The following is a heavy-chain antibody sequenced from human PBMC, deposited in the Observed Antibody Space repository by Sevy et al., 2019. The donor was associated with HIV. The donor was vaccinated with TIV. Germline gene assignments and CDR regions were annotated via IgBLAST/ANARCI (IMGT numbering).Heavy chain of an antibody. CDR2: ISGSGGTT. Sequence: GGSLRLSCTASGFTFNNYDMNWVRQAPGKGLEWVSTISGSGGTTNYADSVKGHFTISRDNSKNTVYLQMNSLRAEDTAVDYCASLDNVLVTGYFDYWGQGTLVTVSS. D-gene: IGHD2-8*02. J-gene: IGHJ4*02. CDR3: ASLDNVLVTGYFDY. V-gene: IGHV3-23*01. CDR1: GFTFNNYD.